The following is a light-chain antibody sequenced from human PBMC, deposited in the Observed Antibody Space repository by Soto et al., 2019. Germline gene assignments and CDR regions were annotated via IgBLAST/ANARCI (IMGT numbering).Light chain of an antibody. V-gene: IGLV2-11*01. CDR3: CSYAGSDTLI. J-gene: IGLJ1*01. Sequence: QSALTQPRSVSGSAGQTVTISCTGSSSDVGSSNYMSWYQQHPGEAPKLVIYDVAQRPSGVPDRLSGSRSGKTASLTISGLQPDDEADYYCCSYAGSDTLIFGSGTKVTAL. CDR1: SSDVGSSNY. CDR2: DVA.